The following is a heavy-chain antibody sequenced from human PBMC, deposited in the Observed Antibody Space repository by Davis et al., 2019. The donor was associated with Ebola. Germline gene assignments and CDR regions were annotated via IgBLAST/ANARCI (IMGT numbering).Heavy chain of an antibody. V-gene: IGHV3-73*01. CDR2: IRSKANSYAT. D-gene: IGHD6-25*01. Sequence: GESLKISCAASGFTFSGSAMHWVRQASGKGLEWVGRIRSKANSYATAYAASVKGRFTISRDDSKNTAYLQMNSLKTEDTAVYYCTRSGPDCWGQGTLVTVSS. J-gene: IGHJ4*02. CDR3: TRSGPDC. CDR1: GFTFSGSA.